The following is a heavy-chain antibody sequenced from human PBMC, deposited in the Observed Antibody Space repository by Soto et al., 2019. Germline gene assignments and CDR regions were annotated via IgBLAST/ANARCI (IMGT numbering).Heavy chain of an antibody. V-gene: IGHV3-30*18. J-gene: IGHJ5*02. D-gene: IGHD4-17*01. Sequence: QVQLVESGGGAVQPGRSLRLSCAASGFTFDSQGMHWVRQAPGKGLEWVAVISSDGNNKYYADSVKGRFTISRDNFNNILYLQMSSLRAEDTAVYYCAKDLLPNTVTTCGSWGQGTLVTVS. CDR3: AKDLLPNTVTTCGS. CDR1: GFTFDSQG. CDR2: ISSDGNNK.